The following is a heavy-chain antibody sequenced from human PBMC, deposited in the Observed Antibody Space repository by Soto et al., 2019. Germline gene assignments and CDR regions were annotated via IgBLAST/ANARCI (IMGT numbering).Heavy chain of an antibody. D-gene: IGHD6-13*01. CDR3: ARDLKGGIAAAGYYYYYGMDV. J-gene: IGHJ6*02. Sequence: SVKVSCKASGGTFSSYAISWVRQAPGQGLEWMGGIIPIFGTANYAQKFQGRVTITADESTSTAYMELSSLRSEDTAVYYCARDLKGGIAAAGYYYYYGMDVWGQGTTVTVSS. V-gene: IGHV1-69*13. CDR1: GGTFSSYA. CDR2: IIPIFGTA.